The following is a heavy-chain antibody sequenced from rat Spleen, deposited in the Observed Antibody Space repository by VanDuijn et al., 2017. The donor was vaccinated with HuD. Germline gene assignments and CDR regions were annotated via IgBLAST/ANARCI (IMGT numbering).Heavy chain of an antibody. J-gene: IGHJ2*01. CDR2: INSGDSNT. CDR1: GFTFSNYD. D-gene: IGHD1-12*02. Sequence: EVQLVESGGGLVQPGRSLKLSCAASGFTFSNYDMAWVRQAPKKGLEWVATINSGDSNTYYPDSVKGRFTISRDNAKSTLYLQMDSLRSEDTATYYCARQTDYFYDGTYYFDYWGQGVMVTVSS. CDR3: ARQTDYFYDGTYYFDY. V-gene: IGHV5S23*01.